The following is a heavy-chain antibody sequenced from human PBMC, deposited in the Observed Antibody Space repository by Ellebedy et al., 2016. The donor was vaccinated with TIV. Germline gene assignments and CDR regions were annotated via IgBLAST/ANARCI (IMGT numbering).Heavy chain of an antibody. Sequence: GESLKISCAASGFTFSNSVLSWVRQAPGKGLEWVAGISGDGSRTYYGDSVKGRFTVSRDNSNNMVYLLMNSLRDEDTAVYYCASETGLRAWDLGYWGQGTLVIVSS. V-gene: IGHV3-23*01. CDR1: GFTFSNSV. CDR2: ISGDGSRT. D-gene: IGHD1-14*01. J-gene: IGHJ4*02. CDR3: ASETGLRAWDLGY.